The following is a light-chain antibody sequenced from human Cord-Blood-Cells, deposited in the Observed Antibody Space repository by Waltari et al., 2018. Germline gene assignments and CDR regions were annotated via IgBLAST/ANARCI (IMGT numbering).Light chain of an antibody. Sequence: QSALTQPASVSASPGHSITISCTGTSSDVGSYNLVSWYQQHPGKAPKLMIYEGIKRPSGVSNRFSGSKSGNTASLTISGLQAEDEADYYCCSYAGSSTWVFGGGTKLTVL. CDR2: EGI. CDR3: CSYAGSSTWV. J-gene: IGLJ3*02. V-gene: IGLV2-23*01. CDR1: SSDVGSYNL.